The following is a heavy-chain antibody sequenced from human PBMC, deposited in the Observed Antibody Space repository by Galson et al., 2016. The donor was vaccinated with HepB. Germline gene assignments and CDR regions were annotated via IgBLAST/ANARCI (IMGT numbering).Heavy chain of an antibody. V-gene: IGHV4-61*01. Sequence: SETLSLTCTVSGGSVSSGSHFWSWIRQPAGKGLEWIGYIDYSGSTNYNPSLKSRVTISVDTSKNQFSLQLTSVTAADTAVYYCSRLFASGRKYDAFDIWGQGTVVTVSS. J-gene: IGHJ3*02. CDR2: IDYSGST. CDR1: GGSVSSGSHF. D-gene: IGHD3-10*01. CDR3: SRLFASGRKYDAFDI.